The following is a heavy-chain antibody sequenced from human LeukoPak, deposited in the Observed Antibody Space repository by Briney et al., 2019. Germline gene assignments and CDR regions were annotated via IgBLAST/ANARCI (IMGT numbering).Heavy chain of an antibody. CDR2: ITTTGDTK. D-gene: IGHD2-2*01. CDR3: VRDAKEGQLLDRSV. V-gene: IGHV3-48*01. CDR1: GFILSDYR. J-gene: IGHJ6*04. Sequence: PGGSLRLSCGGSGFILSDYRMDWVRQAPGKGLEWVSLITTTGDTKYYADSVKGRFTISRDNAKNSPSLQMNSLRADDTAVYYCVRDAKEGQLLDRSVWGKGTTVIVSS.